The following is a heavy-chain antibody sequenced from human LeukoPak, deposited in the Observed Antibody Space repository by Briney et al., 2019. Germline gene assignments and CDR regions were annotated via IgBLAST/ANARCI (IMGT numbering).Heavy chain of an antibody. Sequence: ASVKVSCKASGYTFTSYYMHWVRQAPGQGLEWMGIINPSDGSTSYAQKFQGRVTMTRDTSTSTVYMELSSLRSGDTAVYYCARGPGGPYYYDSSGYYFPRTPRFDYWGQGTLVTVSS. V-gene: IGHV1-46*01. CDR1: GYTFTSYY. D-gene: IGHD3-22*01. CDR2: INPSDGST. CDR3: ARGPGGPYYYDSSGYYFPRTPRFDY. J-gene: IGHJ4*02.